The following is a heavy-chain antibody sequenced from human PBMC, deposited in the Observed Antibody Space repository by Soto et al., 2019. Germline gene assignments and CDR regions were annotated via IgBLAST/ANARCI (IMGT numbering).Heavy chain of an antibody. CDR2: TYYRSKWYN. CDR1: GDSVSSNSAA. Sequence: PSQTLSLTCAISGDSVSSNSAAWNWIRQSPSRGLEWLGRTYYRSKWYNDYAVSVKSRITINPDTSKNQFSLQLNSVTPEYTAVYYCERTRFELRFLEWLSRGGYYYGMDVWGQGTTVTVSS. D-gene: IGHD3-3*01. J-gene: IGHJ6*02. V-gene: IGHV6-1*01. CDR3: ERTRFELRFLEWLSRGGYYYGMDV.